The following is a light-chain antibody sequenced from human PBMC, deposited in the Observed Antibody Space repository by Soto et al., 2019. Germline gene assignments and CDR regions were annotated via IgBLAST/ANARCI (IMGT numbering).Light chain of an antibody. Sequence: EIVLTQSPATLSLSPGERATLSCRASQSVSSYLAWYQQKPGQAPRLLIYDASNRATGIPARFSGSGSGTDCTLTISSLEPEDFAVYYGQQRSNWPPGYAFGQGTKLEIK. CDR3: QQRSNWPPGYA. CDR1: QSVSSY. J-gene: IGKJ2*01. CDR2: DAS. V-gene: IGKV3-11*01.